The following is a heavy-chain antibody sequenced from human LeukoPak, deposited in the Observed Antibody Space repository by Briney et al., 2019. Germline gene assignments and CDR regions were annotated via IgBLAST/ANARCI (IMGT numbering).Heavy chain of an antibody. D-gene: IGHD3-9*01. V-gene: IGHV1-3*01. J-gene: IGHJ5*02. Sequence: AASVKVSCKASGYTFTSYAMHWVRQAPGQRLEWMGWINAGNGNTKYSQKFQGRVTITRDTSASTAYMELSSLRSEDTAVYYCARGPRYYDILTAQTGFDPWGQGTLVTVSS. CDR3: ARGPRYYDILTAQTGFDP. CDR1: GYTFTSYA. CDR2: INAGNGNT.